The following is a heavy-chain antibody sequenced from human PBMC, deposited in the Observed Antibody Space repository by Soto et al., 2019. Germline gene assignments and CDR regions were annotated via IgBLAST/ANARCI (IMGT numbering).Heavy chain of an antibody. CDR3: ASDQIPGLVDD. CDR2: INHSGST. Sequence: QVQLQQWGAGLLKPSETLSLTCAVYGGSFSGYYWTWIRQPPGTGLEWIGEINHSGSTNYNPSLESRVAVSVDTSMTQFALQLTSVNAADTAVYYWASDQIPGLVDDWGQGTLVTVSS. CDR1: GGSFSGYY. J-gene: IGHJ4*02. D-gene: IGHD2-2*01. V-gene: IGHV4-34*01.